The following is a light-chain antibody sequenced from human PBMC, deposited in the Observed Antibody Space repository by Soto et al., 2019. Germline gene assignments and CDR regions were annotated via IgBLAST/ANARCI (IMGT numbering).Light chain of an antibody. V-gene: IGKV3-20*01. J-gene: IGKJ1*01. Sequence: ILFTQSPATLSLSPVEGATLSGTASQSVSNYLAWYQQKPGQAPRLLISGASNRATGIPARFSGSGSGTDFTLTISRLEPEDFAVYYCRQYGRSPTTFGQGTKVDIK. CDR2: GAS. CDR1: QSVSNY. CDR3: RQYGRSPTT.